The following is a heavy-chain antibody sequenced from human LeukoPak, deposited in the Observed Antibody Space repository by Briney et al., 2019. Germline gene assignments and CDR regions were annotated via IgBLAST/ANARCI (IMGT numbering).Heavy chain of an antibody. V-gene: IGHV6-1*01. Sequence: SQTLSLTCSISGDSVSSKSAAWNWIRQSPSSGLEWLGRTCCRSKWSTDYAVSVRSRISINPDTSKNQFSLKLNSVTTADTAVYYCAKDAAYNPFDYWGQGTLVTVSS. D-gene: IGHD5-24*01. CDR3: AKDAAYNPFDY. CDR1: GDSVSSKSAA. J-gene: IGHJ4*02. CDR2: TCCRSKWST.